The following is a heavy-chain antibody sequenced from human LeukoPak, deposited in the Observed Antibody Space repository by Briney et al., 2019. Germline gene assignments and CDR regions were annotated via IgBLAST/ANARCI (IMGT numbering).Heavy chain of an antibody. D-gene: IGHD3-22*01. J-gene: IGHJ3*02. V-gene: IGHV3-7*01. CDR2: IKQDGSEK. Sequence: GGSLRLSCAASGFTFSSYWMSWVRQAPGKGLEWVANIKQDGSEKYYVDSVKGRFTISRDNAKNSLYLQMNRLRAEDTAVYYCARDSYDSSGYYGNLGAFDIWGQGTMVTVSS. CDR1: GFTFSSYW. CDR3: ARDSYDSSGYYGNLGAFDI.